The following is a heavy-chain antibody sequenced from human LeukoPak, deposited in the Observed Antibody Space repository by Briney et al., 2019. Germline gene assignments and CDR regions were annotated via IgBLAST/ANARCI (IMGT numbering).Heavy chain of an antibody. D-gene: IGHD3-16*01. CDR1: GFSLSTSGVG. CDR2: IYWDDDK. V-gene: IGHV2-5*02. J-gene: IGHJ3*02. Sequence: SGPTLVKPTQTLTLTCTFSGFSLSTSGVGVGWIRQPPGKALEWLALIYWDDDKRYSPSLKSRLTITKDTSKNQVVLTMTNMDPVDTATYYCAHSSHKYDYVGKAFDIWGQGTMVTVSS. CDR3: AHSSHKYDYVGKAFDI.